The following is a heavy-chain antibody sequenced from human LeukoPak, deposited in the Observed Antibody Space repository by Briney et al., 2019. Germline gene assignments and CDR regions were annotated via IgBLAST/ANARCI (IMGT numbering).Heavy chain of an antibody. J-gene: IGHJ4*02. D-gene: IGHD1-26*01. CDR2: ISDSGGST. CDR3: ANGGSYYAYY. Sequence: PGGSLRLSCAASGFTFSSYAMSWVRQAPGKGLEWVSAISDSGGSTYYADSVKGRFTISRDNAKNSLYLQMNSLRAEDTAVYYCANGGSYYAYYWGQGTLVTVSS. CDR1: GFTFSSYA. V-gene: IGHV3-23*01.